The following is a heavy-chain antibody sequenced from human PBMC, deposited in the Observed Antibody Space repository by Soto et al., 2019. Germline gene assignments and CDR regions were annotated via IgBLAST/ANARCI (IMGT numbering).Heavy chain of an antibody. V-gene: IGHV1-69*01. CDR1: GGTFSSYA. CDR2: IIPIFGTA. D-gene: IGHD3-10*01. CDR3: ARGVKCYDGSGGSEGYGMDV. J-gene: IGHJ6*01. Sequence: QVQLVQSGAEVKKPGSSVKVSCKASGGTFSSYAISWVRQAPGQGLEWMGGIIPIFGTANYGQKCQGRVTITAEESTSTAYMEVNSHRSENTVVYYSARGVKCYDGSGGSEGYGMDVWGQGTTVTVSS.